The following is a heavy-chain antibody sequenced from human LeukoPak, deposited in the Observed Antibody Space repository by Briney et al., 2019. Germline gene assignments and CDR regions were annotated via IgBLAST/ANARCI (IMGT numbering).Heavy chain of an antibody. CDR1: GFTFSSYG. V-gene: IGHV3-33*01. D-gene: IGHD3-22*01. Sequence: GGSLRLSCAASGFTFSSYGMHWVRQAPGKGLEWVAVIWYDGSNKYYADSVKGRFTISRDNSKNTLYLQMNSLKTEDTAVYYCTTGYLTYYYDSSGYYDFDYWGQGTLVTVSS. J-gene: IGHJ4*02. CDR3: TTGYLTYYYDSSGYYDFDY. CDR2: IWYDGSNK.